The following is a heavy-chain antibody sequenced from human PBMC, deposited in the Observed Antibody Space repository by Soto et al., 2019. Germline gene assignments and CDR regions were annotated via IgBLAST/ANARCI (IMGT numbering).Heavy chain of an antibody. V-gene: IGHV3-43D*03. CDR1: GFTFDDYA. CDR2: ISWDGGST. D-gene: IGHD3-10*01. CDR3: AKGQVRGVISPLFDY. Sequence: GESLKISCAASGFTFDDYAMHWVRQAPGKGLEWVSLISWDGGSTYYADSVKGRFTISRDNSKNSLYLQMNSLRAEDTALYYCAKGQVRGVISPLFDYWGQGTLVTVSS. J-gene: IGHJ4*02.